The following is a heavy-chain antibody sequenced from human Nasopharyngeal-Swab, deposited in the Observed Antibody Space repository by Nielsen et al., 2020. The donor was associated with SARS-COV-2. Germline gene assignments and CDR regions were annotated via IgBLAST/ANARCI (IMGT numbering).Heavy chain of an antibody. CDR1: GFTFSSYA. V-gene: IGHV3-23*01. CDR3: ARYDDYYDSSGYAY. Sequence: GESLKISCEVSGFTFSSYAMNWVRHAPGKGLEWVSAISGSGASTYYADSVKGRFTISRDNAKNSLYLQMNSLRAEDTAVYYCARYDDYYDSSGYAYWGQGTLVTVSS. CDR2: ISGSGAST. D-gene: IGHD3-22*01. J-gene: IGHJ4*02.